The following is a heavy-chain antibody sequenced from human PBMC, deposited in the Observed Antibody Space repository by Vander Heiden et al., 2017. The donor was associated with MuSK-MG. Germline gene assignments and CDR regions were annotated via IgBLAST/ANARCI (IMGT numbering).Heavy chain of an antibody. CDR2: INHSGST. D-gene: IGHD3-16*02. J-gene: IGHJ4*02. Sequence: QVQLQQWGAGLLKPSETLSLTCAVYGGSFSGYYWSWIRQPPGKGLEWSGEINHSGSTNYNPSLKSRVTISVDTSKNQFSLKLSSVTAADTAVYYCARGRPPFVWGQGTLVTVSS. V-gene: IGHV4-34*01. CDR3: ARGRPPFV. CDR1: GGSFSGYY.